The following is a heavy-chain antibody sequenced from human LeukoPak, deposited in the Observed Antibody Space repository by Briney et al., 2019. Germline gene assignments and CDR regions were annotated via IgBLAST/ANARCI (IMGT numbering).Heavy chain of an antibody. D-gene: IGHD4-17*01. CDR3: ARHTVTTYFYYYYYYGMDV. Sequence: SETLSLTCAVYGGSFSDYYWTWIRQPPGKGLEWIGEINHSGSTNYNPSLKSRVTISVDTSKNQFSLKLSSVTAADTAVYYCARHTVTTYFYYYYYYGMDVWGQGTTVTVSS. J-gene: IGHJ6*02. V-gene: IGHV4-34*01. CDR2: INHSGST. CDR1: GGSFSDYY.